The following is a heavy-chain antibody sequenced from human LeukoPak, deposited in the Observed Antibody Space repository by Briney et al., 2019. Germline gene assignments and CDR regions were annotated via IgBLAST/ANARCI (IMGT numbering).Heavy chain of an antibody. V-gene: IGHV4-59*12. Sequence: SETLSLTCTVSGGSISSYYWNWIRQPPGKGLEWIGYIYYNSGRTNYNPSLKSRVTMSVDTSQNQFSLKLISLTAADTAVYYCARDPVGMSAFDYWGQGAQVVVSS. CDR1: GGSISSYY. J-gene: IGHJ4*02. CDR3: ARDPVGMSAFDY. CDR2: IYYNSGRT. D-gene: IGHD2-21*01.